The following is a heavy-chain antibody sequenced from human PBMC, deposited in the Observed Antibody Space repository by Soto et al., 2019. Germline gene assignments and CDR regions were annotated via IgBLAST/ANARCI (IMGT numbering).Heavy chain of an antibody. J-gene: IGHJ4*02. V-gene: IGHV4-30-2*01. Sequence: QLQLQESGSGLVKPSQTLSLTCAVSGGSISSGGYSWSWIRQPPGKGLEWIGYIYHSGSTYYNPSLKSRVXXXVXXSKNQFSLKLSSVTAAGTAVFYCARGGKTVTTFDYWGQGTLVTVSS. D-gene: IGHD4-17*01. CDR3: ARGGKTVTTFDY. CDR2: IYHSGST. CDR1: GGSISSGGYS.